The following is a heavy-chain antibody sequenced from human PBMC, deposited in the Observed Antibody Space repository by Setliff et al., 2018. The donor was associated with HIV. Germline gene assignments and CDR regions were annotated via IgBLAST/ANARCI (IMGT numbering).Heavy chain of an antibody. D-gene: IGHD3-3*01. J-gene: IGHJ4*02. V-gene: IGHV1-69*10. CDR3: ARDSRYVLSYNFWSGYYYDY. Sequence: SVKVSCKASGGNFRSYGISWVRQAPGQGLEWMGGIIPMSGVPKYAQKFQGRVTITADKSTSTAYMELSSLRSEDTAVYYCARDSRYVLSYNFWSGYYYDYWGQGTLVTVSS. CDR2: IIPMSGVP. CDR1: GGNFRSYG.